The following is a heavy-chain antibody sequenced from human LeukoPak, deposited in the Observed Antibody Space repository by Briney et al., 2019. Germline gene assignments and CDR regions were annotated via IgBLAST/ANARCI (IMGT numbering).Heavy chain of an antibody. D-gene: IGHD3-22*01. CDR2: ITGNGDKI. V-gene: IGHV3-23*01. CDR3: AKRDYSDSDNYYPPFDY. CDR1: GFTFKNYA. J-gene: IGHJ4*02. Sequence: GGSLRLSCAASGFTFKNYAMAWVRQAPGKGLQWVSGITGNGDKIYYADSVKGRFTISRDNSKNTLHLQMDSLRGDDTAIYYCAKRDYSDSDNYYPPFDYWGQGTLVTVSS.